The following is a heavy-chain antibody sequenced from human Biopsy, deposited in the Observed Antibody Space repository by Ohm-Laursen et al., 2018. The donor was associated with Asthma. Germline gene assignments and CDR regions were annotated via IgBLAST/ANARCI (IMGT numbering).Heavy chain of an antibody. CDR2: ISWNSGSI. J-gene: IGHJ4*02. CDR3: AKATLGDIGKDY. Sequence: SSLRLSCAASGFTFDDYGMHWVRQAPGKGLERVSGISWNSGSIGYADSVKGRFTISRDNAKNSLYLQMNSLRVEDTALYYCAKATLGDIGKDYWGQGTLVTVSS. CDR1: GFTFDDYG. D-gene: IGHD2-21*01. V-gene: IGHV3-9*01.